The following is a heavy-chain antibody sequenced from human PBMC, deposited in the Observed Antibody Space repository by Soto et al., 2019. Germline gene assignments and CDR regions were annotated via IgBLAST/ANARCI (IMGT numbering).Heavy chain of an antibody. V-gene: IGHV3-9*01. J-gene: IGHJ6*02. CDR3: AKGVGPNLSLRFGMDV. Sequence: EVQVVESGGGLVQPGRSLRLSCGVSGFIFDDYAMHWVRQAPGKGLEWVSGINWNSGNIGYGDSVKGRFTISRDNAKRXLYLQMNSLRSEDTALYYCAKGVGPNLSLRFGMDVWGQGTTVTVSS. D-gene: IGHD1-26*01. CDR2: INWNSGNI. CDR1: GFIFDDYA.